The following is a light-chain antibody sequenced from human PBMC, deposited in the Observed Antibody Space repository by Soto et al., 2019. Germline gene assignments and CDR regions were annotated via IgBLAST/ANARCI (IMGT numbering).Light chain of an antibody. CDR3: SSYTSSSTDV. V-gene: IGLV2-14*01. CDR1: SSDVGGYDY. J-gene: IGLJ1*01. Sequence: QSVLTQPASVSGSPGQSITISCTGTSSDVGGYDYVSWYQHRPGKAPKLTIYEVSNRPSGVSNRFSGSKSGNTASLTISGLQAEDEAEYYCSSYTSSSTDVFGTGTKVTVL. CDR2: EVS.